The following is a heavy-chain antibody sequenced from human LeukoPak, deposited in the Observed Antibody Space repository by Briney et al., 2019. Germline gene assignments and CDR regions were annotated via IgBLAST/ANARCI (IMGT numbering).Heavy chain of an antibody. Sequence: PSQTLSLTCTVSGGSISSGGYYWSWIRQHPGKGLEWIGYIYYSGSTYYNPSLKSRVTISVDTSKNQFSLKLSSVTAADTAVYYCARRRIGATKAGGHAFDIWGQGTMVTVSS. CDR2: IYYSGST. CDR1: GGSISSGGYY. CDR3: ARRRIGATKAGGHAFDI. J-gene: IGHJ3*02. V-gene: IGHV4-31*03. D-gene: IGHD1-26*01.